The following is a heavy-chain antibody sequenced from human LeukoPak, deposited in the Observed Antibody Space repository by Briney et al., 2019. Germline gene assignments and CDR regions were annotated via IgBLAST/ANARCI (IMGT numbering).Heavy chain of an antibody. V-gene: IGHV1-2*02. CDR2: INPNSGGT. D-gene: IGHD1-26*01. CDR3: AGYSGSYLVLGTFDI. CDR1: GYTFTGYY. J-gene: IGHJ3*02. Sequence: ASVKVSCKASGYTFTGYYFHWVRQAPGQGLEWMGWINPNSGGTNYAQKFQGRVTMTRDTSISTAYMELSRLRSDDKAVYYCAGYSGSYLVLGTFDIWGQGTMVTVSS.